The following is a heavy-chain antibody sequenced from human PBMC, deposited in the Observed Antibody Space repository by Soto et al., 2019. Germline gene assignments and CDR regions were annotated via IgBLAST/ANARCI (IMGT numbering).Heavy chain of an antibody. V-gene: IGHV4-59*08. D-gene: IGHD4-4*01. Sequence: QVQLQESGPGLVKPSETLSLTCTVSGGSIRGYYWSWIRQSPEKGLEWIGHIYYSGSTKYNPSLKSRVTMSLDTSKNQFSLNLRSVTAADTAVYYCAMPVTTLYNWFDPWGQGILVTVSS. CDR2: IYYSGST. CDR3: AMPVTTLYNWFDP. CDR1: GGSIRGYY. J-gene: IGHJ5*02.